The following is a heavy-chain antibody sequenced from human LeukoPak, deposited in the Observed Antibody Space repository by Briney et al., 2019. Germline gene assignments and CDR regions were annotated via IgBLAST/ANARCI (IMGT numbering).Heavy chain of an antibody. CDR1: GFTFSSYE. CDR3: ARGLGSSGWYYLFDY. CDR2: IDSSGSAI. Sequence: PGGSLRLSCAGSGFTFSSYEMNWVRQAPGKGLEWVSYIDSSGSAIYYADSVEGRFTISRDNARNSLYLQMNSLRAEDTAVYYCARGLGSSGWYYLFDYWGQGALVTVSS. J-gene: IGHJ4*02. D-gene: IGHD6-19*01. V-gene: IGHV3-48*03.